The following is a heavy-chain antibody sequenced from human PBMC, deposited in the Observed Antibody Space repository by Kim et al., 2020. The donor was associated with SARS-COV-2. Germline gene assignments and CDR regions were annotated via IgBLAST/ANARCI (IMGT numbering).Heavy chain of an antibody. CDR2: ISSDGSIT. Sequence: GGSLRLSCAVSRFTFSNYWINWVRHAPGKGLVWVSRISSDGSITNYADSVKGRFTMSRDNAENTLYLQMNSLRAEDTAVYYCARGVFRDGFDVWGQGTPVTVSS. J-gene: IGHJ6*02. CDR1: RFTFSNYW. CDR3: ARGVFRDGFDV. V-gene: IGHV3-74*01.